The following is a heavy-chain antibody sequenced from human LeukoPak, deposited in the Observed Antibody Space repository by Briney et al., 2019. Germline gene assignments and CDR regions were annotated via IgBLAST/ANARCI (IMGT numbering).Heavy chain of an antibody. CDR3: ALIRGYCRT. CDR1: GGSISGSSYY. V-gene: IGHV4-39*01. CDR2: IYYRGST. Sequence: PSETLSLTCTVSGGSISGSSYYWGWIRQPPGKGLEWIGSIYYRGSTYYNLTLKSRVTVSVDTSKNQFSLKLSPVTAADTAVYYCALIRGYCRTWGQATMVTVSS. J-gene: IGHJ5*02. D-gene: IGHD2-15*01.